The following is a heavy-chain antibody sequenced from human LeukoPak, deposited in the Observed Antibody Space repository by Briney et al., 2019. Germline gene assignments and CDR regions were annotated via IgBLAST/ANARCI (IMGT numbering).Heavy chain of an antibody. CDR1: GFTFSSYE. V-gene: IGHV3-48*03. J-gene: IGHJ5*02. CDR2: ISSSGSTI. CDR3: ATDLIHYYASGAKT. Sequence: GGSLRLSCAASGFTFSSYEMNWVRQAPGKGLEWVSYISSSGSTIYYADSVKGRFTISRDNAKNSLYLQVNSLRVEDSAVYYCATDLIHYYASGAKTWGQGTLVTVSS. D-gene: IGHD3-10*01.